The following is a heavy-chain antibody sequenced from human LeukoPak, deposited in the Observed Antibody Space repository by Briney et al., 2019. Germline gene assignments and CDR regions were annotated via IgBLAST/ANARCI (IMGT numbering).Heavy chain of an antibody. CDR3: ARVYSYGSLEFDY. V-gene: IGHV4-34*01. Sequence: SETLSLTCAVYGGSFSGYYWGWIRQPPEKGLEWIGTIYYSGNTYYNPSLKSRVTISVDTSKNQFSLKLSSVTAADTAVYYCARVYSYGSLEFDYWGQGTLVTVSS. J-gene: IGHJ4*02. CDR2: IYYSGNT. D-gene: IGHD5-18*01. CDR1: GGSFSGYY.